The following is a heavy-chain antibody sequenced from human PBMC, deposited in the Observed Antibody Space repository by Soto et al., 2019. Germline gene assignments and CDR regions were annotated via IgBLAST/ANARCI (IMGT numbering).Heavy chain of an antibody. D-gene: IGHD6-19*01. CDR3: AREPVAGIWFDP. J-gene: IGHJ5*02. CDR1: GYTSSSYA. V-gene: IGHV1-3*01. CDR2: INAGNGNT. Sequence: ASVKVSCKASGYTSSSYAMHWVRQAPGQRLEWMGWINAGNGNTKYSQKFQGRVTITRDTSASTAYMELSSLRSEDTAVYYCAREPVAGIWFDPWGQGTLVTVSS.